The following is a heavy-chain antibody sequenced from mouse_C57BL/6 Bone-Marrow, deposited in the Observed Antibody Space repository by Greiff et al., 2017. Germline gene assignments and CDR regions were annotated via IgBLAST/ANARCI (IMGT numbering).Heavy chain of an antibody. J-gene: IGHJ4*01. CDR3: ARRTVACPYYAMDY. CDR2: IDPEDGET. Sequence: EVQLVESGAELVKPGASVKLSCTASGFNIKDYYMHWVKQRTEQGLEWIGRIDPEDGETKYAPKFQGKATITADTSSNSAYLQLSSLTSEDTAVYYCARRTVACPYYAMDYWGQGTSVTVYS. CDR1: GFNIKDYY. V-gene: IGHV14-2*01. D-gene: IGHD1-1*01.